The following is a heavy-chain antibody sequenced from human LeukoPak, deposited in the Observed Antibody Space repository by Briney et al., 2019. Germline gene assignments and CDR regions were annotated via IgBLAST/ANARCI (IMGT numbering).Heavy chain of an antibody. D-gene: IGHD6-19*01. Sequence: GGSLRLSFAASGCTFSSYEMNWVRQAPGKGLEGVSYISSSGSTIYYADSVKGRFTISSDNDKNSLYLQMHRLRAEDTAVYYCARESRYRSGWYNWNYFDYWGQGTLVTVSS. J-gene: IGHJ4*02. CDR1: GCTFSSYE. CDR3: ARESRYRSGWYNWNYFDY. V-gene: IGHV3-48*03. CDR2: ISSSGSTI.